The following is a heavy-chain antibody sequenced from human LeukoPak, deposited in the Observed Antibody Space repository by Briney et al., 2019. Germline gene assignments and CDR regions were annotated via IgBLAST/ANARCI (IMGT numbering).Heavy chain of an antibody. V-gene: IGHV4-39*07. CDR3: ARRGGNLRYYGSGSHQRYYFDY. D-gene: IGHD3-10*01. CDR1: GGSISSSSYY. J-gene: IGHJ4*02. Sequence: PSETLSLTCTVSGGSISSSSYYWGWIRQPPGKGLEWIGEINHSGSTNYNPSLKSRVTISVDTSKNQFSLKLSSVTAADTAVYYCARRGGNLRYYGSGSHQRYYFDYWGQGTLVTVSS. CDR2: INHSGST.